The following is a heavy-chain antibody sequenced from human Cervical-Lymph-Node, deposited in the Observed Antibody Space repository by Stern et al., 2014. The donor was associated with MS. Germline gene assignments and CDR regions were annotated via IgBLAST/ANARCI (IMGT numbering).Heavy chain of an antibody. V-gene: IGHV1-2*06. CDR1: GYTFTGHY. Sequence: QDQLVQSGAEVKNPGASVTVSCKASGYTFTGHYMNWVRQAPGQGLEWIGRINPNTGGTNYAQNFQARVTMTRDTSISTAYMELRSLKFDDTALYFCARGQGVEVAWGQGTLVTVSS. CDR2: INPNTGGT. J-gene: IGHJ4*02. CDR3: ARGQGVEVA. D-gene: IGHD3-3*01.